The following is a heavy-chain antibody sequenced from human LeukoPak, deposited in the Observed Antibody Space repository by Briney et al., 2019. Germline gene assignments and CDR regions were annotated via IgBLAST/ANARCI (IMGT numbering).Heavy chain of an antibody. CDR2: ISAYNGNT. D-gene: IGHD3-10*01. CDR3: ARDGGTYYYGSGSSPNWFDP. J-gene: IGHJ5*02. V-gene: IGHV1-18*04. Sequence: ASVKVSCKASGYTFTSYGISWVRQAPGQGLEWMGWISAYNGNTSYAQKLQGRVTMTTDTSTSTAYMELRSLRSDDTAVYYCARDGGTYYYGSGSSPNWFDPWGQGTLVTVSS. CDR1: GYTFTSYG.